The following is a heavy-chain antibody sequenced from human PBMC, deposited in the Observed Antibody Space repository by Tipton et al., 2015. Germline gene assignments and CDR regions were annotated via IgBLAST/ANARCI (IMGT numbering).Heavy chain of an antibody. V-gene: IGHV5-51*01. CDR1: GYTFTNYW. Sequence: VQLVQSGPEVKKPGESLRISCKASGYTFTNYWIGWVRQMPGKGLEWMGIINPDDSDTKYSPSFQGQVTISADKSINTAYLQWSSLKASDTAMYYCARQTTVTTDLDYWGQGTLVTVSS. CDR2: INPDDSDT. CDR3: ARQTTVTTDLDY. D-gene: IGHD4-17*01. J-gene: IGHJ4*02.